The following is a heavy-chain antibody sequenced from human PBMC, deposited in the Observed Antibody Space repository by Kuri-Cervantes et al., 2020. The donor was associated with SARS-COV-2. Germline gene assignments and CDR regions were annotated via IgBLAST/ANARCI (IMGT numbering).Heavy chain of an antibody. CDR3: ASSGGYSYGYYPPYYYYGMDV. J-gene: IGHJ6*02. V-gene: IGHV4-39*01. CDR1: GGSISSSSYY. Sequence: ESLKISCTVSGGSISSSSYYWGWIRQPPGKGLEWIGSIYYSGSTYYNPSLKSRVTISVDTSKNQFSLKLSSVTAADTAVYYCASSGGYSYGYYPPYYYYGMDVWGQGTTVTVSS. CDR2: IYYSGST. D-gene: IGHD5-18*01.